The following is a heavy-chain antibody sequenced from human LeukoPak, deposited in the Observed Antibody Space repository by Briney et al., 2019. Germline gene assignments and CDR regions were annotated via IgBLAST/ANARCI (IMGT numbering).Heavy chain of an antibody. CDR1: GFTLRCHC. CDR2: IRFSWREK. CDR3: ARDRLYGSGSNNPPCDS. Sequence: GALRLSLAAGGFTLRCHCLDWVRQAPGQGLDGVALIRFSWREKYYADSVKGRFTISRDNSKNTLYLQMDSLRAEDTAVYYCARDRLYGSGSNNPPCDSWGQGTLVTVSS. V-gene: IGHV3-33*01. J-gene: IGHJ4*02. D-gene: IGHD3-10*01.